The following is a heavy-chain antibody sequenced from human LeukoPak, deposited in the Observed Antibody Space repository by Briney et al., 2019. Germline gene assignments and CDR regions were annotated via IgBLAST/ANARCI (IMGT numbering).Heavy chain of an antibody. CDR3: AKRSSTSSGYFDF. Sequence: GGSLRLSCAASGFAFSSYAMSWVRQAPGKGLEWVSSIISSGGVTYYADSVKGRFTISRDNSKNTIYLQMNSLRAEDTAIYYCAKRSSTSSGYFDFWGRGTLVTVSS. CDR2: IISSGGVT. D-gene: IGHD3-22*01. J-gene: IGHJ4*02. CDR1: GFAFSSYA. V-gene: IGHV3-23*01.